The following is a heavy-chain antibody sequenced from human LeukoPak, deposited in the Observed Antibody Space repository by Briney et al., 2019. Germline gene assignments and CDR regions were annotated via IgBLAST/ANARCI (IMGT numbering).Heavy chain of an antibody. V-gene: IGHV1-69*04. CDR1: GGTFSSYA. Sequence: ASVKVSCKASGGTFSSYAISWVRQAPGQGLEWMGRIIPILGIANYAQKFQGRVTITADKSTSTAYMELSSLRSEDTAVYYCAREAVEMVTINWHFDLWGRGTLVTVSS. D-gene: IGHD5-24*01. CDR3: AREAVEMVTINWHFDL. CDR2: IIPILGIA. J-gene: IGHJ2*01.